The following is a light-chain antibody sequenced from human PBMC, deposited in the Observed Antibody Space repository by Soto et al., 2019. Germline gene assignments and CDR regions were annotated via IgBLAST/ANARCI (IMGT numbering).Light chain of an antibody. V-gene: IGLV3-1*01. CDR3: QAWDSGIFYV. CDR2: QDT. J-gene: IGLJ1*01. CDR1: KLGDKF. Sequence: SYELTQPPSVSVSPGQTASITCSGDKLGDKFASWYQQRPGQSPVLVIYQDTKRPSGIPERFSGSSSGNTATLTIRGTQAMDEADYYCQAWDSGIFYVFGTGTKVTVL.